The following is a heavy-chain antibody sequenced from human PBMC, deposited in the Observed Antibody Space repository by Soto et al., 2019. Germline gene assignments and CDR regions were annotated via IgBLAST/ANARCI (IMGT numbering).Heavy chain of an antibody. D-gene: IGHD1-26*01. Sequence: GGSLRLSCAASGVTFSSYGMHWVRQAPGKGLEWVAIISYDGSNTYYADSVKGRFTISRDNSKNTLYLQMNSLRAEDTSVYYCAKEGGLSGSYYISSSYYFDYWGQGTLVTVSS. V-gene: IGHV3-30*18. CDR2: ISYDGSNT. CDR3: AKEGGLSGSYYISSSYYFDY. J-gene: IGHJ4*02. CDR1: GVTFSSYG.